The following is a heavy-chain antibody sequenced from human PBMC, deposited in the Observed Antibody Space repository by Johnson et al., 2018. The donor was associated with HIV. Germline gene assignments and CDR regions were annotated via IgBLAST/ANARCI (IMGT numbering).Heavy chain of an antibody. CDR3: ARSLRRLQRVFDAFDI. V-gene: IGHV3-11*04. Sequence: QVQLVESGGGLVQPRGSLRLSCAASGFTFSDYYMSWIRQAPGKGLEWVSYISSSGSTIYYADYVKGRFTISRDNAKNSLYLQMNSLRAEDTAVYYCARSLRRLQRVFDAFDIWGQGTMVTVSS. CDR2: ISSSGSTI. J-gene: IGHJ3*02. CDR1: GFTFSDYY. D-gene: IGHD4-11*01.